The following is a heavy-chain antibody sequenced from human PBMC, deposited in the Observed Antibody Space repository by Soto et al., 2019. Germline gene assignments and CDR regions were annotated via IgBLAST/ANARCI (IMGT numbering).Heavy chain of an antibody. J-gene: IGHJ6*02. CDR3: ARVEVKYCSSTSCFTRTGSYYYYYGMDV. D-gene: IGHD2-2*01. CDR2: INHSGST. CDR1: GGSFSGYY. Sequence: QVQLQQWGAGLLKPSETLSLTCAVYGGSFSGYYWSWIRQPPGKGLEWIGEINHSGSTNYNPSLKRRVTISVDTSKNQFSLKLSSVTAADTAVYYCARVEVKYCSSTSCFTRTGSYYYYYGMDVWGQGTTVTVSS. V-gene: IGHV4-34*01.